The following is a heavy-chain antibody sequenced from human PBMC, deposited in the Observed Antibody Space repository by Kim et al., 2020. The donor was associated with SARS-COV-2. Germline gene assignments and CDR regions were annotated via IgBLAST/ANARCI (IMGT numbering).Heavy chain of an antibody. Sequence: GGSLRLSCAASGFSFSTSWMTWVRQAPGKGLEWVANIKEDGSEKFYLDSVRGRFTISRDNAENSLILQMDSLRAEDTAVYYCAKTSGFFDVWGQGTLVT. D-gene: IGHD3-10*01. CDR3: AKTSGFFDV. CDR1: GFSFSTSW. J-gene: IGHJ4*02. V-gene: IGHV3-7*01. CDR2: IKEDGSEK.